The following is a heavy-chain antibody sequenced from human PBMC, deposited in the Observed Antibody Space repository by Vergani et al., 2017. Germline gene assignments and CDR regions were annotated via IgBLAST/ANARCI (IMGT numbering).Heavy chain of an antibody. Sequence: EVQLVQSGAEVKKPGESLKISCKGSGYSFTSYWIGWVRQMPGKGLVWMGIIYPGDSDTRYSPSFQGQVPSSADKDIRTADLPWSSLKASDTAMYYCARPSFAPPYYYDSSGYYPGAFDIWGQGTMVTVSS. CDR1: GYSFTSYW. J-gene: IGHJ3*02. CDR3: ARPSFAPPYYYDSSGYYPGAFDI. D-gene: IGHD3-22*01. V-gene: IGHV5-51*01. CDR2: IYPGDSDT.